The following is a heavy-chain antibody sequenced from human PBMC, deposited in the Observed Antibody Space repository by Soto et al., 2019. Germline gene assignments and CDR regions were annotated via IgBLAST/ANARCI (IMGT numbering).Heavy chain of an antibody. V-gene: IGHV4-31*03. CDR2: IYYSGST. CDR1: GGSISSGGYY. D-gene: IGHD2-15*01. J-gene: IGHJ3*02. Sequence: QVQLQESGPGLVKPSQTLSLTCTVSGGSISSGGYYWSWIRQHPGKGLEWIGYIYYSGSTYYNPSLKSRGTISVETSKNQFSLKLSSVTAADTAVYYCARAGVVVAATLAFDIWGQGTMVTVSS. CDR3: ARAGVVVAATLAFDI.